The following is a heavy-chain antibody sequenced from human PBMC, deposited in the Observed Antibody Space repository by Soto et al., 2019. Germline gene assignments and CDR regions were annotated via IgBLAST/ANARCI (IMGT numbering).Heavy chain of an antibody. Sequence: ASVKVSCKVSGYTLTELSMHWVRQAPGKGLEWMGGFDPEDGETIYAQKFQGSVTMTEDTSTDTAYMELSSLRSEDTAVYYCWLRYCSGGSCYSGDAFDIWGQGTMVTVSS. J-gene: IGHJ3*02. D-gene: IGHD2-15*01. CDR1: GYTLTELS. CDR3: WLRYCSGGSCYSGDAFDI. CDR2: FDPEDGET. V-gene: IGHV1-24*01.